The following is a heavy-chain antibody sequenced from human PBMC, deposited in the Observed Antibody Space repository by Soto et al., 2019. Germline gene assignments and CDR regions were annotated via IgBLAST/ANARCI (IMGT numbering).Heavy chain of an antibody. CDR1: GHTFTGYY. CDR2: INPNSSGT. D-gene: IGHD6-19*01. J-gene: IGHJ6*02. Sequence: GASVKVSCKASGHTFTGYYMHWVRQAPGQGLEWMGWINPNSSGTNYAQKFQGWVTMTRDTSISTAYMELSRLRSDDTAVYYCARGGYSSGWYDYYYGMDVWGQGTTVTAP. V-gene: IGHV1-2*04. CDR3: ARGGYSSGWYDYYYGMDV.